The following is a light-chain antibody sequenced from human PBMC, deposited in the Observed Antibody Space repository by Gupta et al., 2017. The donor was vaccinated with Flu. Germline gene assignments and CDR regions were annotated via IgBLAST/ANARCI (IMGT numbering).Light chain of an antibody. CDR1: QSVSSTY. V-gene: IGKV3-20*01. CDR2: GAS. CDR3: QQDGSAPRT. J-gene: IGKJ4*02. Sequence: EIVLTQSPGTLSLSPVERATLSCRASQSVSSTYLAWYQQKPGQAPRLLIYGASSRATGFPDRFSGSGSRTEFTRTISRLEPEDFAVYSCQQDGSAPRTFGEGTKVEIK.